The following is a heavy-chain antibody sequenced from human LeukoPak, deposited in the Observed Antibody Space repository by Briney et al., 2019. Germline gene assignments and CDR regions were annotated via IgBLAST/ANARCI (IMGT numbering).Heavy chain of an antibody. CDR1: GFTFSSYA. J-gene: IGHJ5*02. CDR3: AKDPIAAAGPNNWFDP. D-gene: IGHD6-13*01. V-gene: IGHV3-23*01. CDR2: VSGGGAST. Sequence: PGGSLRLSCAASGFTFSSYAMSWVRQAPGKGLEWVSGVSGGGASTYYADSVKGRFTISRDKSKNTLYLQMYSLRAEDTAVYYCAKDPIAAAGPNNWFDPWGQGTLVTVSS.